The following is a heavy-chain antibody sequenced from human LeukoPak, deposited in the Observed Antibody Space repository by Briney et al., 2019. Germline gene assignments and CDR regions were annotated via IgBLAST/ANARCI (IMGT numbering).Heavy chain of an antibody. Sequence: GGSLRLSCAASGFTFSSYSMNWVRQAPGKGLEWVSSISSSSSYIYYADSVKGRFTISRDNAKNSLYLQMNSLRAEDTAVYYCARDNPWSYSTTTSGAFDIWGQGTIVTVSS. V-gene: IGHV3-21*01. D-gene: IGHD1-26*01. CDR3: ARDNPWSYSTTTSGAFDI. CDR2: ISSSSSYI. CDR1: GFTFSSYS. J-gene: IGHJ3*02.